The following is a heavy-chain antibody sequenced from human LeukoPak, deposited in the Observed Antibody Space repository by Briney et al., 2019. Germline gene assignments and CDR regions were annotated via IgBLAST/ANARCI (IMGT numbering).Heavy chain of an antibody. CDR2: ISRSSSYI. CDR1: GFTFSSYE. D-gene: IGHD3-3*01. Sequence: GGSLRLSCAASGFTFSSYEMNWVRQAPGKGLEWVSSISRSSSYINYADSLKGRFTISRDNAKNPVYLQMNSLRAEDTAVYYCARVYQGVAIFDGIDYWGQGTLVTVSS. CDR3: ARVYQGVAIFDGIDY. J-gene: IGHJ4*02. V-gene: IGHV3-21*01.